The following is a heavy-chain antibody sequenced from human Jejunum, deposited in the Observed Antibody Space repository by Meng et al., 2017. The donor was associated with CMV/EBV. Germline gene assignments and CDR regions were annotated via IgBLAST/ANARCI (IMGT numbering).Heavy chain of an antibody. CDR1: GDSMSGYY. V-gene: IGHV4-4*07. D-gene: IGHD4-23*01. CDR2: IYSSGST. Sequence: QVHVEGPGPGLVKPSETLSLTCTVSGDSMSGYYWTWIRQPAGKGLEWIGRIYSSGSTNYNPSLKSRVTMSVDTSKNQFSLKLSSVTAADTAVYYCARDRTTTGVNYFDYWGQGTLVTVSS. CDR3: ARDRTTTGVNYFDY. J-gene: IGHJ4*02.